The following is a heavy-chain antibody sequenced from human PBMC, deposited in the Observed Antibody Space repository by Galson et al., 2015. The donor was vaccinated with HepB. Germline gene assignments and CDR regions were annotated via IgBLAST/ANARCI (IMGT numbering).Heavy chain of an antibody. J-gene: IGHJ6*03. V-gene: IGHV3-33*01. CDR1: GFTFSSYG. Sequence: SLRLSCAASGFTFSSYGMHWVRQAPGKGLEWVAVIWYDGSNKYYADSVKGRFTISRDNSKNTLYLQMNSLRAEDTAVYYCAREGIVVVPAANGPLYYYYMDVWGKGTTVTVSS. CDR3: AREGIVVVPAANGPLYYYYMDV. CDR2: IWYDGSNK. D-gene: IGHD2-2*01.